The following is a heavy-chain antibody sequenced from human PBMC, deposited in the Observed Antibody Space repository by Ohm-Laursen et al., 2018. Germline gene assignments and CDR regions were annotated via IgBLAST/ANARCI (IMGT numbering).Heavy chain of an antibody. J-gene: IGHJ3*02. CDR2: MNPKNDDT. D-gene: IGHD1-7*01. CDR1: GYTFINYD. Sequence: TSVKVSCKTSGYTFINYDIHWVRQASGQGLEWMGWMNPKNDDTGYAHKFQGRVTMSRNTSISTANLEMTSLRSEDTAVYYCARGRLSGTRRALDIWGQGTLVTVSS. CDR3: ARGRLSGTRRALDI. V-gene: IGHV1-8*01.